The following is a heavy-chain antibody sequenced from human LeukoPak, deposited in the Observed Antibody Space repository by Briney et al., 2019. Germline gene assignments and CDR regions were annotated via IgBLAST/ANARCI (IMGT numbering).Heavy chain of an antibody. Sequence: GGSLRLSCAASGLTFSSHWMHWVRQAPGKGLEWVAVISYDGSNKYYADSVKGRFTISRDNSKNTLYLQMNSLRAEDTAVYYCARDLMLRYFDWLLPWFDPWGQGTLVTVSS. V-gene: IGHV3-30*03. CDR2: ISYDGSNK. J-gene: IGHJ5*02. CDR3: ARDLMLRYFDWLLPWFDP. D-gene: IGHD3-9*01. CDR1: GLTFSSHW.